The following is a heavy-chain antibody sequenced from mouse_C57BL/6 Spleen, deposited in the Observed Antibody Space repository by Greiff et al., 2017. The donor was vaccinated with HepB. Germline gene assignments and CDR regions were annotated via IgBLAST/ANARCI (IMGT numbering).Heavy chain of an antibody. J-gene: IGHJ2*01. D-gene: IGHD1-1*01. Sequence: VQLKESVAELVRPGASVKLSCTASGFNIKNTYMHWVKQRPEQGLEWIGRIDPANGNTKYAPKFQGKATITADTSSNTAYLQLSSLTSEDTAIYYCASYYYGSSQYYFDYWGQGTTLTVSS. CDR1: GFNIKNTY. CDR3: ASYYYGSSQYYFDY. V-gene: IGHV14-3*01. CDR2: IDPANGNT.